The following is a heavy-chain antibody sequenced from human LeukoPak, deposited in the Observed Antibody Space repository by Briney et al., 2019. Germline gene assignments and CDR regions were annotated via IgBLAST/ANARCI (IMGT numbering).Heavy chain of an antibody. CDR3: AGEYSSSGRFDY. V-gene: IGHV1-46*01. D-gene: IGHD6-6*01. J-gene: IGHJ4*02. CDR2: INHSDGST. Sequence: ASVKVSCKTSGYTVTNYYIHWVRQAPGQGLEWMGVINHSDGSTSYAQNFQGRVTMTRDTSTSTVYMQLSSLRSEDTALYYCAGEYSSSGRFDYWGQETLVTVSS. CDR1: GYTVTNYY.